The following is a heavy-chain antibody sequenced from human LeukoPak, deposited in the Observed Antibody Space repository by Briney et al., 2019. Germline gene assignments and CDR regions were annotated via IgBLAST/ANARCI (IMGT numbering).Heavy chain of an antibody. D-gene: IGHD2/OR15-2a*01. CDR2: INSDGSTT. CDR1: GFTFSSYW. CDR3: ARVGTTSNFYYYGMDV. V-gene: IGHV3-74*01. J-gene: IGHJ6*02. Sequence: GRSLRLSCAASGFTFSSYWMYWVRQAPGKGLVWASRINSDGSTTSHADSVKGRFTISRDNAKNTLYLQMNSLRAEDTAVYYCARVGTTSNFYYYGMDVWGQGTTVTVSS.